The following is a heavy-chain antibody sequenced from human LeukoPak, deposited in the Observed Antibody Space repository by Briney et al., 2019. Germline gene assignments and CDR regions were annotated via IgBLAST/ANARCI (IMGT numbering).Heavy chain of an antibody. V-gene: IGHV3-48*03. CDR1: GFTFSSYE. J-gene: IGHJ3*02. CDR2: ISSSGSTL. Sequence: PGGSLRLSCAASGFTFSSYEMNWVRQAPGKGLEWVSYISSSGSTLYYADSVKGRFTISRDNAKNSLYLQMNSLRAEDTAVYYCARGYGDYRDAFDIWGQGTMVTVSS. CDR3: ARGYGDYRDAFDI. D-gene: IGHD4-17*01.